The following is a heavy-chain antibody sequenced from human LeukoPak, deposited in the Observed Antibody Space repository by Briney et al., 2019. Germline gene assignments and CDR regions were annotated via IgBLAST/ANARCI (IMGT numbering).Heavy chain of an antibody. V-gene: IGHV3-30-3*01. J-gene: IGHJ6*02. CDR3: ARSTTVTTSSQYYYYYGMDV. Sequence: PGGSLRLSSAASGFTFDDYAMHWVRQAPGKGLEWVAVISYDGSNKYYADSVKGRFTISRDNSKSTLYLQMNSLRAEDTAVYYCARSTTVTTSSQYYYYYGMDVWGQGTTVTVSS. CDR2: ISYDGSNK. D-gene: IGHD4-17*01. CDR1: GFTFDDYA.